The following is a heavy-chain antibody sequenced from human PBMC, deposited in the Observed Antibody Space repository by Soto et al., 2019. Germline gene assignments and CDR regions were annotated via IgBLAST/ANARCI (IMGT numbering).Heavy chain of an antibody. J-gene: IGHJ4*02. CDR3: ARSHYYYDSSGYFSSPPDY. CDR2: INPSGGST. D-gene: IGHD3-22*01. Sequence: SVKVSCKASGYTFTSYYMHWVRQAPGQGLEWMGIINPSGGSTSYAQKFQGRVTMTRDTSTSTVYMELSSLRSEDTAVYYCARSHYYYDSSGYFSSPPDYWGQGTLVTVS. CDR1: GYTFTSYY. V-gene: IGHV1-46*01.